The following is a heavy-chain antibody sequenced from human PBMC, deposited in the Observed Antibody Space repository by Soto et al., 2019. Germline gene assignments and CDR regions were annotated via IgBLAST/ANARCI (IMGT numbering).Heavy chain of an antibody. CDR2: FDPEDGET. CDR1: GYTLTELS. V-gene: IGHV1-24*01. J-gene: IGHJ6*02. Sequence: GASVKVSCKVSGYTLTELSMHWVRQAPGKGLEWMGGFDPEDGETIYAQKFQGRVTMTEDTSTDTAYMELSSRRSEDTAVYYCATNPLSKSLRGYYYGLDVRAQRTTVTDSS. CDR3: ATNPLSKSLRGYYYGLDV.